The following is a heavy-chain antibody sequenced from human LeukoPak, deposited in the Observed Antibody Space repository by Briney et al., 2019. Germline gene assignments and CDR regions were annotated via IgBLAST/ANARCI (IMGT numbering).Heavy chain of an antibody. V-gene: IGHV4-59*01. CDR3: AALLWFGDFRFDY. CDR2: IYHTGNT. D-gene: IGHD3-10*01. J-gene: IGHJ4*01. CDR1: GGSISRYY. Sequence: SETLSLTCTVPGGSISRYYWSWIRQPPGNGLEWIGYIYHTGNTNYNPSLKSRVTISVDRSKNQFSLRLSSVTAADTAVYYCAALLWFGDFRFDYWGHGTLVTVSS.